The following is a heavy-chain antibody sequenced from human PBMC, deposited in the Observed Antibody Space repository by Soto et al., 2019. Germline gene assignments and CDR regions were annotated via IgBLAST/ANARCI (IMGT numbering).Heavy chain of an antibody. D-gene: IGHD6-13*01. V-gene: IGHV3-30*03. CDR3: ARDYESGTPDY. Sequence: GESLKISCPASGFTFSTFAMPWVGQAPGKGLEWVAIVSYDGGTKYYADSVKGRFTISRDNSKNTLYLQMNSLRTEDTAVYYCARDYESGTPDYWGQGTLVTVSS. CDR2: VSYDGGTK. CDR1: GFTFSTFA. J-gene: IGHJ4*02.